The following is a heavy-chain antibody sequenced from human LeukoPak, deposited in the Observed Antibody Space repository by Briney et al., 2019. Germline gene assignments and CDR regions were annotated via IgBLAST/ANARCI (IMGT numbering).Heavy chain of an antibody. Sequence: GGSLRLSCAASGFTFNNYWMTWVRQAPGKGLEWVANIKQDGSEKYYVDSVKGRFTISRDNAKNSLYLQMNSLRAEDTAVYYCARDAAGWFDPWGQGTLVTVSS. CDR1: GFTFNNYW. V-gene: IGHV3-7*01. D-gene: IGHD2-15*01. CDR2: IKQDGSEK. CDR3: ARDAAGWFDP. J-gene: IGHJ5*02.